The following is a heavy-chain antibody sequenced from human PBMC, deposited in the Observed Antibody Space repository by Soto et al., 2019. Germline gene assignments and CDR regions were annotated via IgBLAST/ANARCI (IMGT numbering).Heavy chain of an antibody. Sequence: QDQLVQSGVEVKKPGASVKVSCKASGYSFTNYGITWVRQAPGQGFEWMGWISAYNGNRNYAQKFQGRVTMTTDASTITAYLELRSLRSDDTAVYYCASDRGVDPPVAGNTHYYYYMDVWGKGTPVTVSS. V-gene: IGHV1-18*01. CDR1: GYSFTNYG. J-gene: IGHJ6*03. D-gene: IGHD6-19*01. CDR2: ISAYNGNR. CDR3: ASDRGVDPPVAGNTHYYYYMDV.